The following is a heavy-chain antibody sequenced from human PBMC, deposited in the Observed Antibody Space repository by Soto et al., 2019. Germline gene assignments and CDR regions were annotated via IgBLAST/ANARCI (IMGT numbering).Heavy chain of an antibody. CDR1: GFTFSSYG. V-gene: IGHV3-33*01. J-gene: IGHJ6*02. D-gene: IGHD2-15*01. Sequence: QVQLAESGGGVVQPGRSLRLSCAASGFTFSSYGMHWVRQAPGKGLEWVAVIWYDGSKKYYADSVKGRFTISRDNSKNTLYLQMNSLRAEDTAVYYCASEYCSGGRCYYSGMDAWGQGTTVTVSS. CDR3: ASEYCSGGRCYYSGMDA. CDR2: IWYDGSKK.